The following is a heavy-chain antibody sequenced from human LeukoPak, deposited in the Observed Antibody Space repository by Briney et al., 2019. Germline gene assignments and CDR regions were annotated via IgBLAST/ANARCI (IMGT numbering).Heavy chain of an antibody. CDR1: GFSFNTYA. CDR2: ISYNGGRK. J-gene: IGHJ4*02. Sequence: GGSLRLSCVASGFSFNTYAIHWVRQAPGKGLEWVALISYNGGRKEYAESVKGRFTIDRDNSKNTLYLQMNSLRAEDTAVYYCARDTPGDCWGQGTLVTVSS. V-gene: IGHV3-30*03. CDR3: ARDTPGDC.